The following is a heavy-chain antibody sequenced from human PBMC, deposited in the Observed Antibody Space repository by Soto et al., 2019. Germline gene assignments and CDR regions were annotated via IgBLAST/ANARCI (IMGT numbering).Heavy chain of an antibody. J-gene: IGHJ4*02. V-gene: IGHV3-21*06. Sequence: GGSLRLSCAASGFTFTRYSMNWVRQAPGKGLEWVSSISSTTNYIYYGDSMKGRFTISRDNAKNSLYLEMNSLRAEDTAVYYCARESEDLTSNFDYWGQGSLVTVSS. CDR1: GFTFTRYS. CDR3: ARESEDLTSNFDY. CDR2: ISSTTNYI.